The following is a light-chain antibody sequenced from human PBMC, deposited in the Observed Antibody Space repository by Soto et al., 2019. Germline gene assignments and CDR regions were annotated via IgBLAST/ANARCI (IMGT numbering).Light chain of an antibody. CDR2: GAS. V-gene: IGKV3-15*01. CDR3: QQYNNWPGT. CDR1: QSVSSN. J-gene: IGKJ2*01. Sequence: EIVMTQSSAILSVSPGERATLSCRASQSVSSNLAWYQQKPGQAPRLLIYGASTRATGIPARFSGSGSGTEFTLTISSLQSEDFAVYYCQQYNNWPGTFGQGTKLEIK.